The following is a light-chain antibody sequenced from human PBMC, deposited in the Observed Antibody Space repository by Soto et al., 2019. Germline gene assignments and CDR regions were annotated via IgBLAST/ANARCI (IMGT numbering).Light chain of an antibody. CDR3: QHYNNLPLT. V-gene: IGKV3-15*01. Sequence: EIVLTQSPGTLSVSPGEGATLSCRASQSVRSDLAWYQHKPGLAPRLLIYGVSTRATGIPVRFSGSGSGTEFTLSISSLQSVDSAIYYCQHYNNLPLTFGGGTKVDIK. CDR2: GVS. CDR1: QSVRSD. J-gene: IGKJ4*01.